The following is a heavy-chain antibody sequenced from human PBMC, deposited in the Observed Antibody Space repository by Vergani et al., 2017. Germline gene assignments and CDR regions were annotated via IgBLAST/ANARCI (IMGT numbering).Heavy chain of an antibody. D-gene: IGHD2-15*01. CDR3: RVVVVAATRGFDI. CDR1: GGSISSGGYY. V-gene: IGHV4-31*03. CDR2: IYYSGST. Sequence: QVQLQESGPGLVKPSQPLSLTCTVSGGSISSGGYYWRWIRQHPGKGLEWIGYIYYSGSTYYNPSLKSWVTISVDTSKNQFSLKLSSVTAAATAVYYFRVVVVAATRGFDIWGQGTMVTVSS. J-gene: IGHJ3*02.